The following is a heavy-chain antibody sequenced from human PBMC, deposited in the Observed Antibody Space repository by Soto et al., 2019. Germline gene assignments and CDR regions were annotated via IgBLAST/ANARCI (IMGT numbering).Heavy chain of an antibody. D-gene: IGHD3-10*01. CDR2: ISGSGGST. CDR1: GLTFSSYA. V-gene: IGHV3-23*01. J-gene: IGHJ5*02. CDR3: AKRSSGNWFDP. Sequence: EVQLLESGGGLVQPGGSLRLSCAASGLTFSSYAMSWVRQAPGKGLEWVSVISGSGGSTYYADSVKGRFTISRDNSKNTRYLPMTSLGAEDTAVYYCAKRSSGNWFDPWGQGTLVTVSS.